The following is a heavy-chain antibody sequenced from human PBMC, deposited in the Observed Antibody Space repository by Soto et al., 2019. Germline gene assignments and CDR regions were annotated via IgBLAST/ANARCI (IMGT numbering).Heavy chain of an antibody. J-gene: IGHJ6*02. CDR2: MNEDGGTT. D-gene: IGHD3-10*01. V-gene: IGHV3-74*02. Sequence: EVQLVESGAGLVRPGGSLRLSGAASGFTFSSYWMHWVREAPGKGLVWVSRMNEDGGTTDYADSVKGRFTISRDNAKNTLYLQMNSLRVEDTAVYYCASDLSGRADVWGQGTTVTVSS. CDR1: GFTFSSYW. CDR3: ASDLSGRADV.